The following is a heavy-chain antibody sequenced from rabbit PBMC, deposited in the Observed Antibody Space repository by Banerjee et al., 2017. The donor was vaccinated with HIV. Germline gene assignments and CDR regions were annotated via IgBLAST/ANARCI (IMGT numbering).Heavy chain of an antibody. CDR1: GFSFSNKYV. Sequence: QEQLVESGGGLVKPEGSLTLTCTASGFSFSNKYVMCWVRQAPGKGLEWIACINTSSGSTHYASWTKGRFTISKTSSTTVTLQMTSLTAADTATYFCARDLAGAIGWNFNLWGPGTLVTVS. V-gene: IGHV1S45*01. CDR2: INTSSGST. J-gene: IGHJ4*01. CDR3: ARDLAGAIGWNFNL. D-gene: IGHD4-1*01.